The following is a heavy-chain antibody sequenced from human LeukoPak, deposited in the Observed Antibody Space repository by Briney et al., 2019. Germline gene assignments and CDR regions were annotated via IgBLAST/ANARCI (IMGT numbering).Heavy chain of an antibody. V-gene: IGHV4-34*01. Sequence: SETLSLTCAVYGGSFSGYYWGWIRQPPGKGLEWIGSIYYSGSTYYNPSLKSRVTISVDTSKNQFSLKLSSVTAADTAVYYCARVLRKPNAGWFDPWGQGTLVTVSS. CDR3: ARVLRKPNAGWFDP. CDR1: GGSFSGYY. J-gene: IGHJ5*02. CDR2: IYYSGST. D-gene: IGHD2-8*01.